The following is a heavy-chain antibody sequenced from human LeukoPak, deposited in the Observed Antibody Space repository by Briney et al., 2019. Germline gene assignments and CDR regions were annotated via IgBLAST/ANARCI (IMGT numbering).Heavy chain of an antibody. CDR3: ARVGSGRYYYYMDV. Sequence: GGSLRLSCAASGFTFSSYWMNWVRQAPGKGLEWVANIKQDGSEKYYVDSVKGRLTISRDNAKNSLYLQMNSLRAEDTAVYYCARVGSGRYYYYMDVWGKGTTVTISS. D-gene: IGHD6-19*01. J-gene: IGHJ6*03. CDR2: IKQDGSEK. V-gene: IGHV3-7*01. CDR1: GFTFSSYW.